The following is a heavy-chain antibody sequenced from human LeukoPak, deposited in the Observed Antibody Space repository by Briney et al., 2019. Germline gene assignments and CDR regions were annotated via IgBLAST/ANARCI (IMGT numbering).Heavy chain of an antibody. CDR1: GGSISSSSYY. CDR3: ARLSSLDAFDI. Sequence: SETLSLTCTVSGGSISSSSYYWGWIRQPPGKGLEWIGSIYYSGSTYHNPSLKSRVTISVDTSKNQFSLKLSSVTAADTAVYYCARLSSLDAFDIWGQGTMVTVSS. V-gene: IGHV4-39*01. J-gene: IGHJ3*02. D-gene: IGHD2-2*01. CDR2: IYYSGST.